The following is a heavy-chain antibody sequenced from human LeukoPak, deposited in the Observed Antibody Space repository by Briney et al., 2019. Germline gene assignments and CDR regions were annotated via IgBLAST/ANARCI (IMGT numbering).Heavy chain of an antibody. Sequence: ASVKVSCKASGYTFTSYAMNWVRQAPGQGLEWMGWINTNTGNPTYAQGFTGRFVFSLDTSVSTAYLQISSLKAEDTAVYYCARGGFGGPSPELKNWGQGTLVTVSS. CDR1: GYTFTSYA. V-gene: IGHV7-4-1*02. D-gene: IGHD3-10*01. CDR3: ARGGFGGPSPELKN. CDR2: INTNTGNP. J-gene: IGHJ4*02.